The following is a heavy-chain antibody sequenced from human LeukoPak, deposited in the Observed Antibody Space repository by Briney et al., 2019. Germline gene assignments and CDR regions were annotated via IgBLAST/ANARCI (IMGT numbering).Heavy chain of an antibody. J-gene: IGHJ3*02. D-gene: IGHD3-10*01. CDR1: GGSFSGYY. V-gene: IGHV4-34*01. CDR2: INHSGST. Sequence: SETLSLTCAVYGGSFSGYYWSWIRQPPGKGLEWIGEINHSGSTNYNPSLKSRVTISVDTSKNQFSLKLSSVTAADTAVYYCARVVYGSGTSGAFDIWGQGTMVTVSS. CDR3: ARVVYGSGTSGAFDI.